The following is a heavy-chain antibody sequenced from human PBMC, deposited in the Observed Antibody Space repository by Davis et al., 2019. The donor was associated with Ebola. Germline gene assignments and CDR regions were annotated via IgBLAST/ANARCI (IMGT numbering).Heavy chain of an antibody. V-gene: IGHV3-7*01. CDR1: GFAFSAYS. D-gene: IGHD4-11*01. J-gene: IGHJ4*02. CDR2: IKQDGSEK. Sequence: PGGSLRLSCAASGFAFSAYSMSWVRQAPGKGPEWVANIKQDGSEKQYVDSVKGRFTISRDNAKSSVYLQMSSLRAEDTAVYYCARDLPTGTDYFDYWGQGTLVTVSS. CDR3: ARDLPTGTDYFDY.